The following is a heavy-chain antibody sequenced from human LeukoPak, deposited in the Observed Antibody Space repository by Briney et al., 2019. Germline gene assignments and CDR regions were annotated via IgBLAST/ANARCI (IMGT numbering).Heavy chain of an antibody. CDR1: GYTFTSYG. CDR3: ARDDPLRVYSGYGFDY. J-gene: IGHJ4*02. Sequence: ASVKVSCKASGYTFTSYGISWVRQAPGQGLEWMGWISAYNGNKNYAQKFQGRVTMTTDTSTSTAYMELRSLRSDYTAVYYCARDDPLRVYSGYGFDYWGQGTLVTVSS. D-gene: IGHD5-12*01. V-gene: IGHV1-18*01. CDR2: ISAYNGNK.